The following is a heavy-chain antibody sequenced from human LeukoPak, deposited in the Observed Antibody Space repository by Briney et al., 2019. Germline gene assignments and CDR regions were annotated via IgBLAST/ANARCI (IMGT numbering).Heavy chain of an antibody. D-gene: IGHD6-6*01. CDR3: ARDYGYSSSFDY. V-gene: IGHV1-18*01. CDR2: ISASNGET. CDR1: GYNFNIYG. J-gene: IGHJ4*02. Sequence: ASVKVSCKASGYNFNIYGTTWVRQAPGQGPEWMGWISASNGETNYAQKFQGRVTLTTDTSTSTAYMELSSLRSEDTAVYYCARDYGYSSSFDYWGQGTLVTVSS.